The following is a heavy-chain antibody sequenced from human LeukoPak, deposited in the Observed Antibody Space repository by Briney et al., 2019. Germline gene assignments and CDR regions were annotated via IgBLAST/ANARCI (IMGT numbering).Heavy chain of an antibody. Sequence: GGSLRLSCTVSGFTVSSNSMSWVRQAPGKGLEWVSFIYTTGRTHNSDSVKGRFTISRDNAKNSLYLQMNSLRAEDTAVYYCASLLNSGSYYEGHYFDYWGQGTLVTVSS. CDR2: IYTTGRT. V-gene: IGHV3-53*01. CDR3: ASLLNSGSYYEGHYFDY. D-gene: IGHD1-26*01. CDR1: GFTVSSNS. J-gene: IGHJ4*02.